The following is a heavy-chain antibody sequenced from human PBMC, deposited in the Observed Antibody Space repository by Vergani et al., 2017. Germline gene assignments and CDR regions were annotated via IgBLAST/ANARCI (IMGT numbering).Heavy chain of an antibody. D-gene: IGHD4-11*01. J-gene: IGHJ4*02. CDR2: IGVSDNSI. V-gene: IGHV3-48*01. CDR1: GFTFSAYS. CDR3: VRDPDYSTFDS. Sequence: DVRLVDSGGGVVQPGGSLRLSCAASGFTFSAYSMNWVRQTPGKGLEWISYIGVSDNSIYYADSVMGRFAISRDNARNLLFLQMNSLRADDSALYFCVRDPDYSTFDSWVQGTLVTVS.